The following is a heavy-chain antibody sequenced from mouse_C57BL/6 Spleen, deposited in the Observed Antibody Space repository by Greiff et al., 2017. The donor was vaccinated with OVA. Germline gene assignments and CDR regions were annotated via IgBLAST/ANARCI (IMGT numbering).Heavy chain of an antibody. CDR2: ISDGGSYT. J-gene: IGHJ3*01. V-gene: IGHV5-4*01. CDR1: GFTFSSYA. Sequence: EVHLVESGGGLVKPGGSLKLSCAASGFTFSSYAMSWVRQTPEKRLEWVATISDGGSYTYYPDNVKGRFTISRDNAKNNLYLQMSHLKSEDTAMYYCARGGNWSVANWGQGTLVTVSA. D-gene: IGHD4-1*01. CDR3: ARGGNWSVAN.